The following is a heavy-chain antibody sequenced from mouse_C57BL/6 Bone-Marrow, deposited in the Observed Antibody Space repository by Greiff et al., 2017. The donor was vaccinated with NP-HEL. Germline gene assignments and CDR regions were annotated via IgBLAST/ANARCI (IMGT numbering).Heavy chain of an antibody. CDR2: IYPRSGNT. CDR3: ARGGLTGVDY. J-gene: IGHJ2*01. V-gene: IGHV1-81*01. Sequence: VQLQHSGAELARPGASVKLSCKASGYTFTSYGISWVKQRTGQGLEWIGEIYPRSGNTYYNEKFKGKATLTADKSSSTAYMELRSLTAEEAAVYFCARGGLTGVDYWGKGTTLTAAS. CDR1: GYTFTSYG. D-gene: IGHD4-1*01.